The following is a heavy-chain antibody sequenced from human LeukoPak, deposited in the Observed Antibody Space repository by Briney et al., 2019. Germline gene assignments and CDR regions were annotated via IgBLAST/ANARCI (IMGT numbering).Heavy chain of an antibody. CDR3: AREWELLRKYLYH. J-gene: IGHJ1*01. CDR2: INPNSGGT. Sequence: ASVKVSCKASGYTFTGYYLHWVRQAPGQGLDWMGWINPNSGGTTYAQNFEGRVTMTWDTSISTAYMELSRLRSDDTAVYYCAREWELLRKYLYHWGQGTLVTVSS. D-gene: IGHD1-26*01. V-gene: IGHV1-2*02. CDR1: GYTFTGYY.